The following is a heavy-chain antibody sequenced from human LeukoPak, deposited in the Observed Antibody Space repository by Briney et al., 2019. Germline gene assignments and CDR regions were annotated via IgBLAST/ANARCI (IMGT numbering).Heavy chain of an antibody. CDR1: GFTFSSYA. J-gene: IGHJ4*02. V-gene: IGHV3-64*01. Sequence: PGGSLRLSCAASGFTFSSYAMHWVRQAPGKGLEYVSAISTNGGSTYHANSVKGRFTISRDNSKNTLYLQMGSLRAEDMAVYYCARDYSGIGVFDYWGQGTLVTVSS. CDR2: ISTNGGST. CDR3: ARDYSGIGVFDY. D-gene: IGHD1-26*01.